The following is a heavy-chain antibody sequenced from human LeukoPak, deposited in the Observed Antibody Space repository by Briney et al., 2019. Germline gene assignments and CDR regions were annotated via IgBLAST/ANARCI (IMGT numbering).Heavy chain of an antibody. Sequence: GGSLRLSCAASGFMFNNYWMHWVRQAPGKGLEWVSRIRSDGRSTSYADSVKGRFTISRDNAKSMLYLQMNTVRAEDSALYYCARVISDLLDFDVDYWGQGTLVTVSS. CDR1: GFMFNNYW. V-gene: IGHV3-74*01. J-gene: IGHJ4*02. CDR2: IRSDGRST. D-gene: IGHD3-16*01. CDR3: ARVISDLLDFDVDY.